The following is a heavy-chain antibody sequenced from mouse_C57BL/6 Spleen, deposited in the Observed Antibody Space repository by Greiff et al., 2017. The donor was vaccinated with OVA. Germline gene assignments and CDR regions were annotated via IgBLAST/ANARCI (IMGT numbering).Heavy chain of an antibody. J-gene: IGHJ4*01. CDR2: IYPGDGDT. D-gene: IGHD2-1*01. CDR3: ARSYYGNYGAMDY. Sequence: VQLQQSGPELVKPGASVKISCKASGYAFSSSWMNWVKQRPGKGLEWIGRIYPGDGDTNYNGKFKGKATLTADKSSSTAYMHLSSLTSEDSAVYFCARSYYGNYGAMDYWGQGTSVTVSS. CDR1: GYAFSSSW. V-gene: IGHV1-82*01.